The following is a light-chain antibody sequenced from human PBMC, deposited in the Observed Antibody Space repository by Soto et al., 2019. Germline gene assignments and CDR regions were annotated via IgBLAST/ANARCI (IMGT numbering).Light chain of an antibody. CDR1: QSLVHSDGNTY. V-gene: IGKV2-24*01. J-gene: IGKJ1*01. Sequence: DVVLTQTPLSSPATLGQPASISCRSSQSLVHSDGNTYLSWLQQRPGQPPRLLIYQVSNRFSGVPDRFSGSGAGTDFTLKISRVDAEEVGVYHCVQFAHFPRTFGQGTKVEIK. CDR2: QVS. CDR3: VQFAHFPRT.